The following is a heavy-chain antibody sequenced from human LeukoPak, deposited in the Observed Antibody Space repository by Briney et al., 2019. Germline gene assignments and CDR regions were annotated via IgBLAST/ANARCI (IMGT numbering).Heavy chain of an antibody. D-gene: IGHD3-10*01. J-gene: IGHJ4*02. CDR3: AKGYGSGSYYFDY. CDR2: ITGSGGST. CDR1: GFTFSSYA. V-gene: IGHV3-23*01. Sequence: GGSLRLSCAASGFTFSSYAMSWVRQAPGKGLEWVSGITGSGGSTYYADSVKGRFTISRDNSKNTLYLQMNSLRAEDTAVYYCAKGYGSGSYYFDYWGQGGLVTVSS.